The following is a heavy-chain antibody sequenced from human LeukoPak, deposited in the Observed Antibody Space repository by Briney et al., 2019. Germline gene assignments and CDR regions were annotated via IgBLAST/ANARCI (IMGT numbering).Heavy chain of an antibody. D-gene: IGHD1-26*01. Sequence: HGESLKISCKGSGYSFTSYWIGWVRQMPGKGLEWMGIIYPGDFDTRYSPSFQGQVTISADKSISTAYLQWSSLKASDTAMYYCARPLVGADTLFDYWGQGTLVTVSS. V-gene: IGHV5-51*01. CDR1: GYSFTSYW. J-gene: IGHJ4*02. CDR2: IYPGDFDT. CDR3: ARPLVGADTLFDY.